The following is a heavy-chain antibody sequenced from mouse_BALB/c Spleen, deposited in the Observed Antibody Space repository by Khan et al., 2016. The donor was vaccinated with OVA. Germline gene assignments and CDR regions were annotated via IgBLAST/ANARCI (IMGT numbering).Heavy chain of an antibody. V-gene: IGHV3-2*02. CDR1: GYSITSDYA. J-gene: IGHJ2*01. D-gene: IGHD1-1*01. Sequence: EVQLVESGPGLLKPSQSLSLTCTVTGYSITSDYAWNWIRQFPGNILEWMAYISYSGSTTYSPSLRSRISITRDTSKNQFFLQLNSVTTEDTATNYCASGRLLLRYPDYFDYWGQGTTLTVSS. CDR3: ASGRLLLRYPDYFDY. CDR2: ISYSGST.